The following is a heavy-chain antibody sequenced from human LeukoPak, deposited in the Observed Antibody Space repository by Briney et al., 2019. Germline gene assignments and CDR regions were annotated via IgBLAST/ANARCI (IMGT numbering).Heavy chain of an antibody. D-gene: IGHD3-22*01. CDR2: IYSGGST. CDR1: GFTVSTNY. J-gene: IGHJ4*02. V-gene: IGHV3-66*01. CDR3: ARDYPYYYDSSGYYSFDY. Sequence: GGSLRLSCAASGFTVSTNYMSWVRQAPGKGLEWVSVIYSGGSTYYADSVKGRFTISRDNSKNTLYLQMNSLRAEDTAVYCCARDYPYYYDSSGYYSFDYWGQGTLVTVSS.